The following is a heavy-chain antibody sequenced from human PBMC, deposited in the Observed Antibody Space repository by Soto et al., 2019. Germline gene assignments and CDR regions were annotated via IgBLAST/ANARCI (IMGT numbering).Heavy chain of an antibody. CDR2: ISSSGGNT. Sequence: EVQLLESGGGLVQPGGSLRLSCAASGFTFSSYAMTWVRQAPGKGLEWVSGISSSGGNTNYADSGKGRFTIFRDNSKNMVYLQMNSLRVEDTAIYYCAKGISSSGSTGGYDVWGKGTTVTVSS. J-gene: IGHJ6*04. V-gene: IGHV3-23*01. D-gene: IGHD3-22*01. CDR1: GFTFSSYA. CDR3: AKGISSSGSTGGYDV.